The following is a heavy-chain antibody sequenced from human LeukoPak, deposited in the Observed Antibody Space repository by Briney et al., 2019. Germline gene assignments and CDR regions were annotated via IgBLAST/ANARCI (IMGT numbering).Heavy chain of an antibody. V-gene: IGHV4-34*01. CDR1: GGSFSGYY. CDR2: INHSGST. Sequence: PSETLSLTCAVYGGSFSGYYWSWIRQPPGKGLEWIGEINHSGSTNYNPSLKSRVTISVDTSKTQFSLKLSSVTAADTAVYYCARDRYCSGGSCGDAFDIWGQGTMVTVSS. D-gene: IGHD2-15*01. J-gene: IGHJ3*02. CDR3: ARDRYCSGGSCGDAFDI.